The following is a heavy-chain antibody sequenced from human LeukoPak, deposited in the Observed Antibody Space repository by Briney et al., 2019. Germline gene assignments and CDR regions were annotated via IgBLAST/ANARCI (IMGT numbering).Heavy chain of an antibody. CDR3: ARAVGPFDY. V-gene: IGHV3-33*01. Sequence: GRSLRLSCAASGFTFSTYGMHWVRQAPGRGLEWVAVIWFGGSNKYYGDSVKGRFTISRDNSKDTLYLQMNSLRAEDTAVYYCARAVGPFDYWGQGTLVTVST. CDR1: GFTFSTYG. J-gene: IGHJ4*02. CDR2: IWFGGSNK.